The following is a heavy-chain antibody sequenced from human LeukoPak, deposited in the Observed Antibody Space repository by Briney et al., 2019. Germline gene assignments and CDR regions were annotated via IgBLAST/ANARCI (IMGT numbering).Heavy chain of an antibody. V-gene: IGHV3-30*03. D-gene: IGHD3-9*01. CDR1: GFIFSNYG. CDR2: ISYDGSNK. CDR3: ARESRGYDILTGKYHRGYYSYYMDV. Sequence: PGGSLRLSCAASGFIFSNYGIHWVRQAPGKGLEWVAVISYDGSNKYADSVKGRFTISRDNSKNTLFLQMNSLRAEDTAVYYCARESRGYDILTGKYHRGYYSYYMDVWGKGTTATVSS. J-gene: IGHJ6*03.